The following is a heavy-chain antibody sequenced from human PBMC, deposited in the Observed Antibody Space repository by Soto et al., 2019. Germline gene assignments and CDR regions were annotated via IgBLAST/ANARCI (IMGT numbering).Heavy chain of an antibody. CDR1: GYTFTDHY. V-gene: IGHV1-2*02. D-gene: IGHD4-17*01. J-gene: IGHJ6*02. Sequence: QQQQVQSGAEVKKPGASVKVSYVASGYTFTDHYIHWVRQAPGQGLEWMGWINPHSGDTIYAQKFQGRVTLTRDTSISTAYMELSRLRSDDTAVYYCARGRTVNFYGMDVWGQGTTVTVSS. CDR3: ARGRTVNFYGMDV. CDR2: INPHSGDT.